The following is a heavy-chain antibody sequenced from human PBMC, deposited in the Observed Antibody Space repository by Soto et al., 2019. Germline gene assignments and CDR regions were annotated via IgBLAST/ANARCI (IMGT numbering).Heavy chain of an antibody. CDR2: IYPGDSDT. CDR1: GYSFNSYW. CDR3: ARNSGWNDPDYYYGMDV. Sequence: GESLKISCKGSGYSFNSYWIGWVRQMPGKGLEWMGIIYPGDSDTRYSPSFQGQVTISADKSISTAYLQWSSLKASDTAMYYCARNSGWNDPDYYYGMDVWGQGTTVTASS. J-gene: IGHJ6*02. D-gene: IGHD1-1*01. V-gene: IGHV5-51*01.